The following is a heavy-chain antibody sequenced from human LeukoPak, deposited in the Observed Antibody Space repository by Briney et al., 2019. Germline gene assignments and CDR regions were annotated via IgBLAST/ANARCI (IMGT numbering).Heavy chain of an antibody. J-gene: IGHJ4*02. D-gene: IGHD3-10*01. CDR2: ISWDDDK. CDR3: ARLRVRGVPDEFDY. Sequence: KESGPTLVKPTQTLTLTCTVSGISLSTSGVGVGWIRQPPGKALEWLTLISWDDDKRYSPSLKSRLTITKDTSKNQVVLTMTNMDPVDTATYYCARLRVRGVPDEFDYWGQGTLVTVSS. V-gene: IGHV2-5*02. CDR1: GISLSTSGVG.